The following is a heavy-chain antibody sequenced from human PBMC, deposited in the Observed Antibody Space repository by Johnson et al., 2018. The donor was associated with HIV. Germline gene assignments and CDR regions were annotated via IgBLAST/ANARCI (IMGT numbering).Heavy chain of an antibody. CDR3: AKDIRGSLGAFDI. CDR1: GFSFTNYV. D-gene: IGHD1-26*01. V-gene: IGHV3-20*04. Sequence: VQLVESGGGVVQPGGSLRLSCAASGFSFTNYVMHWVRQAPGKGLEWVSGIHWNGGRPVYVDSMKGPFTISRDNAKNSLYLQMNSLRAEDTALYYCAKDIRGSLGAFDIWGQGTMVTVSS. CDR2: IHWNGGRP. J-gene: IGHJ3*02.